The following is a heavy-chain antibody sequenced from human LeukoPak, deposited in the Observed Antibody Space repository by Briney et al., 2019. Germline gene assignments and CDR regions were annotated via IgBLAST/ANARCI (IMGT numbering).Heavy chain of an antibody. D-gene: IGHD4-17*01. V-gene: IGHV3-30*01. J-gene: IGHJ4*02. CDR3: ARDISDYGDCLDY. Sequence: GSLRLSCAASGFTFSSYTMHWVRQAPGKGLEGVAVISYDGSNKYYADSVKGRFTISRDNSKNTLYLQMNSLRAEDTAVYYCARDISDYGDCLDYWGQGTLVTVSS. CDR2: ISYDGSNK. CDR1: GFTFSSYT.